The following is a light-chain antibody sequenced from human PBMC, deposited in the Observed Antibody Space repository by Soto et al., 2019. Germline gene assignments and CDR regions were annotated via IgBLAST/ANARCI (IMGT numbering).Light chain of an antibody. Sequence: QSALTQPPSASGSPGQSVTISCTGTSSDVGGYNYVSWYQQHPGKAPKLIIYEVSKRPSGVPDRFSGSKSGNTASLTVSGLPAEGEAEFFRHPFAGSSNLGVFGTGTKLTVL. CDR1: SSDVGGYNY. V-gene: IGLV2-8*01. J-gene: IGLJ1*01. CDR2: EVS. CDR3: HPFAGSSNLGV.